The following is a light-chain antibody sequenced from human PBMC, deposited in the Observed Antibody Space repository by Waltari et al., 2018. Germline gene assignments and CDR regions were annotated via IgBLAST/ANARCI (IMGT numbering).Light chain of an antibody. Sequence: EIVLTQSPGTLSLSPGERATLSCRASQSVTSSYIAWYLQKPGQGPRLLVYRASSRATGIPDRFSGRCSGKDFTLTITPLAPEDFGVYYCHQYERSPETFGQGTKLEIK. J-gene: IGKJ1*01. CDR2: RAS. V-gene: IGKV3-20*01. CDR1: QSVTSSY. CDR3: HQYERSPET.